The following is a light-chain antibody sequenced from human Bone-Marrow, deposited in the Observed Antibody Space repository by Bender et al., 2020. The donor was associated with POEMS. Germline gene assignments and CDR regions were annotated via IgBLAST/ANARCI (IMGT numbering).Light chain of an antibody. CDR3: CSYASGSTLV. J-gene: IGLJ2*01. Sequence: QCALSKLAPVSGAPGQSITIACTGTSRDVGNSGLVSWYQQPPGKPPKVIIYEDIRRSSGVSDRFSGSKSGNTASLTISGLQAEDEAEYHCCSYASGSTLVFGGGTQVTVL. CDR2: EDI. CDR1: SRDVGNSGL. V-gene: IGLV2-23*01.